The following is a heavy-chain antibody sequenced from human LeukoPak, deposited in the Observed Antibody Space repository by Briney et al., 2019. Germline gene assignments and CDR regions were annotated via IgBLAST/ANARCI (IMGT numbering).Heavy chain of an antibody. D-gene: IGHD3-22*01. J-gene: IGHJ4*02. CDR3: ARETKENDSSGYPDY. Sequence: GASVKVSCKASGYTFTGYYMHWVRQAPGQGLEWMGWINPNSGGTNYAQKFQGRATMTRDTSISTAYMELSRLRSDDTAVYYCARETKENDSSGYPDYWGQGTLVTVSS. CDR1: GYTFTGYY. CDR2: INPNSGGT. V-gene: IGHV1-2*02.